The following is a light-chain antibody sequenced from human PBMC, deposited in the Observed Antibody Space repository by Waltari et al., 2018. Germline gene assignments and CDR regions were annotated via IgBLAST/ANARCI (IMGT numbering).Light chain of an antibody. CDR3: AAWDDSLSGWV. J-gene: IGLJ3*02. V-gene: IGLV1-47*01. CDR2: RNN. Sequence: QSVLTQPPSASGTPGQRVTISCSGSSSHIRSNYVFWYQQLPGTAPKLLIYRNNQRPSWVPDRFSGSKSGTSASLAIRGLRSEDEADYYWAAWDDSLSGWVFGGGTKLTVL. CDR1: SSHIRSNY.